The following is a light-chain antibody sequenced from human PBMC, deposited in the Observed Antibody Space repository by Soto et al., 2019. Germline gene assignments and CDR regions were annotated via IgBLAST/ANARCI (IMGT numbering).Light chain of an antibody. Sequence: QSVLTQPPSVSGSPGQRVTISCTGSSSNIGAGYDVHWYQQLPGTAPKLLIYGNSNRPSGVPDRFSGSKSGTSASLAITGLQAEDEADYYCQSYGSSLSDLVFGGGTKLTVL. CDR2: GNS. V-gene: IGLV1-40*01. CDR3: QSYGSSLSDLV. J-gene: IGLJ2*01. CDR1: SSNIGAGYD.